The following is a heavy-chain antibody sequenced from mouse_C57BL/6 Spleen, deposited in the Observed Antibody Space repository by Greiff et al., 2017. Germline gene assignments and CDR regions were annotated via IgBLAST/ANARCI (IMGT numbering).Heavy chain of an antibody. CDR2: IDPNSGGT. J-gene: IGHJ1*03. Sequence: VQLVESGAELVKPGASVKLSCKASGYTFTSYWMHWVKQRPGRGLEWIGRIDPNSGGTKYNEKFKSKATLTVDKPSSTAYMQLSSLTSEDSAVYYCARLDYGSSYWYFDVWGTGTTVTVSS. V-gene: IGHV1-72*01. D-gene: IGHD1-1*01. CDR1: GYTFTSYW. CDR3: ARLDYGSSYWYFDV.